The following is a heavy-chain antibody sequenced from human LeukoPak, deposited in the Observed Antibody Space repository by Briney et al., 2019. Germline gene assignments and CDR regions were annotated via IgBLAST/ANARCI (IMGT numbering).Heavy chain of an antibody. J-gene: IGHJ4*02. Sequence: GRSLRLSCAASGFTFSSYGMHWVRQAPGKGLEWVAVISYDGSNKYYADSVKGRFTISRDNSKNTLYLQMNSLSAEDTAVYYCAKEEQYSYAIWGQGTLVTVSS. CDR1: GFTFSSYG. CDR2: ISYDGSNK. CDR3: AKEEQYSYAI. V-gene: IGHV3-30*18. D-gene: IGHD5-18*01.